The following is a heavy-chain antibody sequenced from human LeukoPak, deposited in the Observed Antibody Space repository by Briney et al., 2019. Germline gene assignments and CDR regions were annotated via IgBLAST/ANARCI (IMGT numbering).Heavy chain of an antibody. CDR3: ARAQETTSDFDAFDI. J-gene: IGHJ3*02. D-gene: IGHD1-7*01. CDR1: GFTFSSYA. Sequence: GGSLRLSCAASGFTFSSYAMHWVRQAPGKGLEYVSAISYNGGSTYYANSVKGRFAISRDNSKNTLYLQMGSLRAEDTAVYYCARAQETTSDFDAFDIWGQGTMVTVSS. V-gene: IGHV3-64*01. CDR2: ISYNGGST.